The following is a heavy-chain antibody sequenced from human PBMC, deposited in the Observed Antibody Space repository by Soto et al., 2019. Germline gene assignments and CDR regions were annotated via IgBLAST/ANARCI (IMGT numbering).Heavy chain of an antibody. Sequence: SLTCTVSGASMDSYHWSWIRQPAGKGLEWIGHIHSSGSTNYNPSLKSRVMMSVDTSKNQFSLRLMSLTAADTAVYYCARDQGVAAAGITWFDPWGQGSLVTVSS. J-gene: IGHJ5*02. V-gene: IGHV4-4*07. D-gene: IGHD6-13*01. CDR1: GASMDSYH. CDR2: IHSSGST. CDR3: ARDQGVAAAGITWFDP.